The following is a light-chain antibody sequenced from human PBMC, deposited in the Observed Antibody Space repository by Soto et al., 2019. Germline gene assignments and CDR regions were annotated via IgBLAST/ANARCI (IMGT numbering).Light chain of an antibody. CDR3: QQYDTSPIT. V-gene: IGKV3-20*01. CDR1: QFVNSRY. Sequence: EIVLTQSPGTLSLSPGESATLLCRASQFVNSRYLAWYQQKPGQAPRLLIYGASSRATGIQDRFSGSGSGTDFTLTITPLEPEDFVVYFGQQYDTSPITFGQGKRLDMK. J-gene: IGKJ5*01. CDR2: GAS.